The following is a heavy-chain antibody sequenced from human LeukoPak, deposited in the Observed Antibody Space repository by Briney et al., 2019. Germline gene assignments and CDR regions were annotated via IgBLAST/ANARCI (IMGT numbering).Heavy chain of an antibody. J-gene: IGHJ4*02. CDR2: INYSGST. D-gene: IGHD3-10*01. V-gene: IGHV4-34*01. Sequence: SETLSLTCAIYSESFSGYFWSWIRQPPGKGLEWIGEINYSGSTNYNPSLKSRVTISVDTSKNQFSLKLTSVTAADTAVYYCAREAPISDSGNYYKSLGYWGQGTLVTVSS. CDR1: SESFSGYF. CDR3: AREAPISDSGNYYKSLGY.